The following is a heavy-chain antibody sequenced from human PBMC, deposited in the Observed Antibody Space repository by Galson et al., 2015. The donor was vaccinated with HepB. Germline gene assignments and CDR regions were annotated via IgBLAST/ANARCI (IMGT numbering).Heavy chain of an antibody. CDR3: ARDLLPIAVAPTGFDY. J-gene: IGHJ4*02. D-gene: IGHD6-19*01. V-gene: IGHV1-3*01. CDR1: GYTFTSYA. Sequence: SVKVSCKASGYTFTSYAMHWVRQAPGQRLEWMGWINAGNGNTKYSQKFQGRVTITRDTSASTAYMELSSLRSEDTAVYYCARDLLPIAVAPTGFDYWGQGTLVTVSS. CDR2: INAGNGNT.